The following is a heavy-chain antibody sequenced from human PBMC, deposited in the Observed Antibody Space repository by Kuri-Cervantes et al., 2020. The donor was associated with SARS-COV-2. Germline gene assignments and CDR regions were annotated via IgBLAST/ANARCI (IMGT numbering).Heavy chain of an antibody. Sequence: GGSLRLSCAASGFTFSSYAMSWVRQAPGKGLEWVGFIRSKAYGGTTEYAASVKGRFTISRDDSKSIAYLQMNSLKTEDTAVYYCTRERSPLDYWGQGTLVTVSS. CDR3: TRERSPLDY. CDR1: GFTFSSYA. D-gene: IGHD1-26*01. CDR2: IRSKAYGGTT. V-gene: IGHV3-49*04. J-gene: IGHJ4*02.